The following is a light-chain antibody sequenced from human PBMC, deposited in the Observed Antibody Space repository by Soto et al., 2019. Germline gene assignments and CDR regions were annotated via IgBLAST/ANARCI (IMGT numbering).Light chain of an antibody. V-gene: IGLV2-14*01. CDR2: EVD. CDR1: SSDVGHYNF. Sequence: QSALAQPASVSGSPGQSITISCTGSSSDVGHYNFVSWYQQHPTKAPKLMIYEVDKRPSGVPYRFSGSKSANTASLTISGLQPEDEADYYCSSYTSTNTYVFGTGTKV. J-gene: IGLJ1*01. CDR3: SSYTSTNTYV.